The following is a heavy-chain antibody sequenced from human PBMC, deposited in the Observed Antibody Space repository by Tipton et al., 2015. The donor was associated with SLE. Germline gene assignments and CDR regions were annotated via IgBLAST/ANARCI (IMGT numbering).Heavy chain of an antibody. D-gene: IGHD6-6*01. CDR2: SGVSGGPT. V-gene: IGHV3-23*01. J-gene: IGHJ2*01. CDR3: AKDGHSSSSVWYFDL. Sequence: GSLRLSCAASGFTFSSYAVSWVRQAPGKGLEWVSSSGVSGGPTSYADSVKARFTISRDNSKNTLYLQMNSLRAEDTAVYYCAKDGHSSSSVWYFDLWGRGTLVTVSS. CDR1: GFTFSSYA.